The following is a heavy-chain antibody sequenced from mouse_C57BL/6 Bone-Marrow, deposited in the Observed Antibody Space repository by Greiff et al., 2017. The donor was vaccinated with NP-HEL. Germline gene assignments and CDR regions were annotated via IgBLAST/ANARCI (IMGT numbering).Heavy chain of an antibody. Sequence: VKLQQPGAELVRPGASVKLSCKASGYTFTNYYIHWVKQRPGQGLEWIARIYPGSGNTYYNEKFKGKATLTADKSSSTAYMQLSSLTSEDSAVYFCARSSRQVGPRDAFWDRGKVVAVSA. J-gene: IGHJ3*01. V-gene: IGHV1-76*01. CDR3: ARSSRQVGPRDAF. D-gene: IGHD3-3*01. CDR2: IYPGSGNT. CDR1: GYTFTNYY.